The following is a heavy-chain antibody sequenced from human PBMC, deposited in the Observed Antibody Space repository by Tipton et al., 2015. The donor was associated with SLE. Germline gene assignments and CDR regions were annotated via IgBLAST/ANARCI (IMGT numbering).Heavy chain of an antibody. CDR1: NGSISSSNYY. V-gene: IGHV4-39*07. Sequence: TLSLTCTVSNGSISSSNYYWGWLRQPPGKGLEWIGTTYYTGSAYYHPSLESRVAISVDTSKNQFSLKLSSVTAADTAVYYCARGDVVVPAGHDALDIWGQGTMVTVSS. CDR3: ARGDVVVPAGHDALDI. CDR2: TYYTGSA. D-gene: IGHD2-2*01. J-gene: IGHJ3*02.